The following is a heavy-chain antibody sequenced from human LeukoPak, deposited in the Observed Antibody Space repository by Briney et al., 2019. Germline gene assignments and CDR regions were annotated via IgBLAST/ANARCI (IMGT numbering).Heavy chain of an antibody. Sequence: GGSLRLSCAASGFTFSSYAMHWVRQAPGKGLEWVALISFDGSDKYYADSVKGRCTISRDNSKNTLYLQMNSLKTEDTAVYYCTRLINSGLDYWGQGTLVTVSS. CDR2: ISFDGSDK. D-gene: IGHD3-10*01. V-gene: IGHV3-30*04. CDR1: GFTFSSYA. J-gene: IGHJ4*02. CDR3: TRLINSGLDY.